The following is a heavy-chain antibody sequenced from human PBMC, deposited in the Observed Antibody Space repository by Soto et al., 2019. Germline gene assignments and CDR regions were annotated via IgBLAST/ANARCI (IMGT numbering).Heavy chain of an antibody. D-gene: IGHD2-15*01. Sequence: SGPTLVNPTQTLTLTCTFSGFSLSTSGVGVGWIRQPPGKALEWLTFIYWDDDKRNSPFLKSRLTITKDTSKNQVVLTMTNMDPVDTATYYCAHLVVAGITYYFDLWGQGTLVTVSS. CDR2: IYWDDDK. CDR1: GFSLSTSGVG. V-gene: IGHV2-5*02. J-gene: IGHJ4*02. CDR3: AHLVVAGITYYFDL.